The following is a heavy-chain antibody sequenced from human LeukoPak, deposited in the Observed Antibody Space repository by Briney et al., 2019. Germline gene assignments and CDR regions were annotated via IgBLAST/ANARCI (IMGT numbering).Heavy chain of an antibody. D-gene: IGHD3-10*01. V-gene: IGHV4-30-4*01. Sequence: SQTLSLTCTVSGGSISSGDYYWSWIRQPPGKGLEWIGYIYYSGSTYYNPSLKSRVTISVDTSKNQFSLKLSSVTAADTAVYYCASGRFGVKGAFDIWGQGTMVTVSS. CDR3: ASGRFGVKGAFDI. J-gene: IGHJ3*02. CDR2: IYYSGST. CDR1: GGSISSGDYY.